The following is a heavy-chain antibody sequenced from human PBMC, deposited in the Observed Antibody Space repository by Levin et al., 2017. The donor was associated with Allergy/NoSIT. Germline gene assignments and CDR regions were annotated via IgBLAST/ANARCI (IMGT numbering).Heavy chain of an antibody. D-gene: IGHD6-19*01. CDR2: FDPEDGET. V-gene: IGHV1-24*01. Sequence: GGSLRLSCKVSGYTLTELSMHWVRQAPGKGLEWMGGFDPEDGETIYAQKFQGRVTMTEDTSTDTAYMELSSLRSEDTAVYYCATSIAVAGYDAFDIWGQGTMVTVSS. CDR3: ATSIAVAGYDAFDI. CDR1: GYTLTELS. J-gene: IGHJ3*02.